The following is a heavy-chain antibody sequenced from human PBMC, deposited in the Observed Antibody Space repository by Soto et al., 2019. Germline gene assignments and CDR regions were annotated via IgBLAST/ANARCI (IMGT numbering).Heavy chain of an antibody. J-gene: IGHJ4*02. Sequence: ASVKVSCKESGYTLTSNYIHWVRQAPGQGLEWLGIINPNTGSTSFTQKFQCRVTMTRDTSTSTVYLELSGLRPEDTAVYYCTGGAARLVVEYWGQGTLVTVSS. CDR3: TGGAARLVVEY. V-gene: IGHV1-46*03. CDR2: INPNTGST. D-gene: IGHD6-6*01. CDR1: GYTLTSNY.